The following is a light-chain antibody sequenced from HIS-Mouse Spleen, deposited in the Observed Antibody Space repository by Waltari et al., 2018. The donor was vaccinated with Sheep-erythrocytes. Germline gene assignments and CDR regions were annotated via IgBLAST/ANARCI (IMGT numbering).Light chain of an antibody. V-gene: IGLV3-1*01. CDR3: QAWDSSTAWV. Sequence: SYELTQPPSVSVSPGQTASITCSGDKLGDKYAFWYQQKPGQSPVLVIYQDSKRPSGIPERFSGYNSGNTATLTISGTQAMDEADYYCQAWDSSTAWVFGGGTKLTVL. J-gene: IGLJ3*02. CDR2: QDS. CDR1: KLGDKY.